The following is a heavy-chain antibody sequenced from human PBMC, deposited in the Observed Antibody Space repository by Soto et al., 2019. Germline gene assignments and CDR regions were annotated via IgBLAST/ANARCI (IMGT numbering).Heavy chain of an antibody. J-gene: IGHJ5*02. CDR1: GFTFSSYS. CDR2: ISSSSSTI. CDR3: ATNGEDDYGDYGAPLNWFDP. D-gene: IGHD4-17*01. V-gene: IGHV3-48*01. Sequence: GGSLRLSCAASGFTFSSYSMNWVRQAPGKGLEWVSYISSSSSTIYYADSVKGRFTISRDNAKNSLYLQMNSLRAEDTAVYYCATNGEDDYGDYGAPLNWFDPWGQGTLVTVSS.